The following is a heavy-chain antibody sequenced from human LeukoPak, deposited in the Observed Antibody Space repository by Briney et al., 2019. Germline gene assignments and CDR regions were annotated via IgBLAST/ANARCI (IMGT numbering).Heavy chain of an antibody. D-gene: IGHD3-22*01. CDR2: IYYSGRT. CDR1: GDSVSRSNSY. V-gene: IGHV4-39*01. Sequence: SETLSLTCTIFGDSVSRSNSYWDWIRQPPGKGLEWIGTIYYSGRTYYSPSLKSRVTLSVDMSNNQFSLTLSSVTAADTALYFCARRRYYDSSGYLEWGQGTLVTVSS. J-gene: IGHJ1*01. CDR3: ARRRYYDSSGYLE.